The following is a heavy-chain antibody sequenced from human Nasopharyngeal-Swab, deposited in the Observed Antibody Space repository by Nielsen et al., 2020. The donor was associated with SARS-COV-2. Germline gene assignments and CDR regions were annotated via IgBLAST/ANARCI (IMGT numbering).Heavy chain of an antibody. CDR2: ISGSSGSM. V-gene: IGHV3-48*01. J-gene: IGHJ4*02. Sequence: GGSLRLSCATSGFTFSSYTMNWVRQAPGKGLEWVSTISGSSGSMHYADSVKGRFTISRDNAKDSLYLQMNTLRAEDTAVYYCARAAASLYFDYWGQGTLVTVSS. CDR3: ARAAASLYFDY. D-gene: IGHD2-2*01. CDR1: GFTFSSYT.